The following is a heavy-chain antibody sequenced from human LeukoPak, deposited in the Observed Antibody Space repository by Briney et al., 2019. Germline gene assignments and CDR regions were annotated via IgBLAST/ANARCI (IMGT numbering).Heavy chain of an antibody. CDR3: TRLAAAGSGRWAPDY. J-gene: IGHJ4*02. V-gene: IGHV3-49*03. CDR1: GFTFGDYA. D-gene: IGHD1-14*01. Sequence: PGGSLRLSCTASGFTFGDYAMSWFRQAPGKGLEWVGFIRSKAYGGTTEYAASVKGRFTISRDDSKSIAYLQMNSLKTEDTAVYYCTRLAAAGSGRWAPDYWGQGTLVTVSS. CDR2: IRSKAYGGTT.